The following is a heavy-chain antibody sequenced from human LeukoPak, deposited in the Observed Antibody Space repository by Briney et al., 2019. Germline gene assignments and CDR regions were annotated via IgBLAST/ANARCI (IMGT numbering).Heavy chain of an antibody. CDR2: IYNGGIT. CDR3: ARDLGYSSDY. J-gene: IGHJ4*02. D-gene: IGHD6-13*01. V-gene: IGHV3-66*01. Sequence: GGSLRLSCAASGFIVSGNYMSWVRQAPGKGLEWVSVIYNGGITYADSVKGRFTISRDSSENTVYLQMNSLRAEDTAVYYCARDLGYSSDYWGQGTLVTVSS. CDR1: GFIVSGNY.